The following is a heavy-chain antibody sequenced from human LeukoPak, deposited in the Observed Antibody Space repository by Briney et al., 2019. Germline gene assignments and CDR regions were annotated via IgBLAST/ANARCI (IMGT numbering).Heavy chain of an antibody. Sequence: ASVKVSCKASGYTFTSYGISWVRQAPGQGLEWMGWISAYNGNTNYAQKLQGRVTMTTDTSTSTAYMELRSLRSDDTAVYYCARDRYCSGGSCYWTYFDYWGQGTLVIVSS. V-gene: IGHV1-18*01. J-gene: IGHJ4*02. CDR3: ARDRYCSGGSCYWTYFDY. D-gene: IGHD2-15*01. CDR2: ISAYNGNT. CDR1: GYTFTSYG.